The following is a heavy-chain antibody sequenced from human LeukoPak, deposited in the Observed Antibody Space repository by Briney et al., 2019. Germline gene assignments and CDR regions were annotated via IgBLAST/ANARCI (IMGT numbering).Heavy chain of an antibody. J-gene: IGHJ4*02. CDR1: GYTFTSYY. V-gene: IGHV1-46*01. CDR3: ARERQGALDY. Sequence: ASVKVSCKASGYTFTSYYMHWVRQAPGQGLEWMGIINPSGGSTSYAQKFQGRATMTRDMSPSTVYMELTSLRSEDTAVYYCARERQGALDYWGQGTLVTVSS. D-gene: IGHD3-16*01. CDR2: INPSGGST.